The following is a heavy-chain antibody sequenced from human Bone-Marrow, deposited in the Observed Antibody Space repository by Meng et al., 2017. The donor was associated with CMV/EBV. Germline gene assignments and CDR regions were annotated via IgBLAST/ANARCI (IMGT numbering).Heavy chain of an antibody. CDR2: INHSGST. CDR1: GGSFSGYY. CDR3: ARGRTPYCSSTSCYSWYFDL. J-gene: IGHJ2*01. D-gene: IGHD2-2*02. Sequence: SETLSLTCAVYGGSFSGYYWSWIRQPPGKGLEWIGEINHSGSTNYNPSLKSRVTISLDTSKNQFSLKLSSVTAADTAVYYCARGRTPYCSSTSCYSWYFDLWGRGTRVTVSS. V-gene: IGHV4-34*01.